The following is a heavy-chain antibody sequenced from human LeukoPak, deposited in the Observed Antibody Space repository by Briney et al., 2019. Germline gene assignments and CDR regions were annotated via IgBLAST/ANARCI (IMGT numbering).Heavy chain of an antibody. Sequence: SETLSLTCTVSGGSISSYYWSWIRQPPGKGLEWIGYIYYSGSTNYNPSLKSRVTISVDTSKNQFSLKLSSVTAADTAVYYCASTRTLYGSGNRWFDPWGQGTLVTVSS. V-gene: IGHV4-59*01. D-gene: IGHD3-10*01. CDR3: ASTRTLYGSGNRWFDP. J-gene: IGHJ5*02. CDR2: IYYSGST. CDR1: GGSISSYY.